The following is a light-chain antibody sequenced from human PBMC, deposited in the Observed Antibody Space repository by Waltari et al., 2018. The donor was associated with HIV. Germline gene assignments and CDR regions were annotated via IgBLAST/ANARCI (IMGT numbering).Light chain of an antibody. CDR3: QSYDRTSHV. J-gene: IGLJ3*02. CDR2: EDS. V-gene: IGLV6-57*03. Sequence: NFMLTQPHSASESPEKTVTISCTRSRGSMASNEGQWYQQRPDSAPIIVIYEDSQRPSVVPARFSGSVDSSSTSASLTLSGLKTEDEADYYCQSYDRTSHVFGGGTKLTVL. CDR1: RGSMASNE.